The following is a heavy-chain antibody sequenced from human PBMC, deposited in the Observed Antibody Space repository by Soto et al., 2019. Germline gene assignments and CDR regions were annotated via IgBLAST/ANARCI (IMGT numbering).Heavy chain of an antibody. Sequence: SETLSLTCGVSGGTIRSPDWWTWVRQPPGKGLEWIGEIFQSGSTNYTPSLESRVTISVDKSKNKFSLTLTSVTAADTAVYFCARGRGRYSSGWSWFDPWGQGILVTVSS. CDR3: ARGRGRYSSGWSWFDP. D-gene: IGHD6-19*01. CDR2: IFQSGST. J-gene: IGHJ5*02. CDR1: GGTIRSPDW. V-gene: IGHV4-4*02.